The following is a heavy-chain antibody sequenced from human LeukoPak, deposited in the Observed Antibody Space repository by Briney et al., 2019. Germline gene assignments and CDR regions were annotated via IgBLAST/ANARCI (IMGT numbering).Heavy chain of an antibody. CDR1: GFTFSSYW. CDR3: VTYQLLLYGFDY. V-gene: IGHV3-66*01. Sequence: GGSLRLSCAASGFTFSSYWMSWVRQAPGKGLEWVSMFYSGGSTFYADSVKGRFTIARDSSKNTLYLQMNTLRAEDTAVYYCVTYQLLLYGFDYWGQGTLVTVSS. J-gene: IGHJ4*02. CDR2: FYSGGST. D-gene: IGHD2-2*01.